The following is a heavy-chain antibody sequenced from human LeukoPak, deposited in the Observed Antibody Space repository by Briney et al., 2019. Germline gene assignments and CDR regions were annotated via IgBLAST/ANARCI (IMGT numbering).Heavy chain of an antibody. CDR2: IKSKTDGGTA. CDR3: ARGDQNAFDI. D-gene: IGHD2-2*01. Sequence: GGSLRLSCAASGFTFSNAWMGWVRQAPGKGLEWVGRIKSKTDGGTADYAAPVKGRFTISRDDSKNTLYLQMNSLRAEDTAVYYCARGDQNAFDIWGQGTMVTVSS. CDR1: GFTFSNAW. V-gene: IGHV3-15*01. J-gene: IGHJ3*02.